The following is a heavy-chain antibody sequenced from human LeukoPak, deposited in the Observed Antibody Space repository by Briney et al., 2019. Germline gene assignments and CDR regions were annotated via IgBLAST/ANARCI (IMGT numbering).Heavy chain of an antibody. V-gene: IGHV3-7*03. J-gene: IGHJ4*01. CDR3: ARDGFGTGSN. CDR1: GLTFSNYW. Sequence: GGSLRLFCAASGLTFSNYWMDWVRQAPGKGLEWVANIKQDGSEKNYVDSVKGRFIISRDNAKNSLYLQMNTLRADDTAVYYCARDGFGTGSNWGHGTLVTVSS. CDR2: IKQDGSEK. D-gene: IGHD3-16*01.